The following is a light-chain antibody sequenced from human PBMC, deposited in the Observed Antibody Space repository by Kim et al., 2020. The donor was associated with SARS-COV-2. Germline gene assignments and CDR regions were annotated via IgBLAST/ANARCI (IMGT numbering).Light chain of an antibody. CDR3: QKYNSAPWT. Sequence: ASVADRVTTPCRSSQDIANSLAWYQQKPGKVPQVLIYAASTLQSGVPSRFSGSVSGTEFTLTIGSLQTEDVATYYCQKYNSAPWTFGPGTKVDIK. J-gene: IGKJ1*01. CDR1: QDIANS. V-gene: IGKV1-27*01. CDR2: AAS.